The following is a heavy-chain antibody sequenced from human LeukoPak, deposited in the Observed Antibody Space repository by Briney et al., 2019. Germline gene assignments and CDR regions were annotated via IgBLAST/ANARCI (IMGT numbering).Heavy chain of an antibody. CDR2: ISYSGST. CDR1: GGSFSGYF. J-gene: IGHJ5*02. CDR3: ARGGSCSSSTCYAILGFDP. D-gene: IGHD2-2*01. V-gene: IGHV4-34*01. Sequence: PSETLSLTCAVYGGSFSGYFWSWLRQPPGKGLKWIGEISYSGSTNYNPSLKSRVTISIDTSKNQFSLKLSSVTAADTAVYYCARGGSCSSSTCYAILGFDPWGQGTLVTVSS.